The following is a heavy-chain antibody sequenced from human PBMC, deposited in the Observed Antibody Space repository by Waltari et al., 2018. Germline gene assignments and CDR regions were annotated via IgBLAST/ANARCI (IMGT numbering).Heavy chain of an antibody. J-gene: IGHJ6*02. CDR2: ISPILGIA. V-gene: IGHV1-69*02. CDR3: ARGFGKQRDGMDV. Sequence: QVQLVQSGAEVKKPGSSVKVSCKASGGTFSSYPIRWVRQAPGQGLEWMGRISPILGIANYAQKFQGRVTITADKSTSTAYMELSSLRSEDTAVYYCARGFGKQRDGMDVWGQGTTVTVSS. CDR1: GGTFSSYP. D-gene: IGHD6-25*01.